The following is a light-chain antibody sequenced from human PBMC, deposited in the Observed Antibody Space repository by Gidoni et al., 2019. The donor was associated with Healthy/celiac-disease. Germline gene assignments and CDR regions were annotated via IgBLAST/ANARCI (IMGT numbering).Light chain of an antibody. CDR1: KSVSSSY. Sequence: EIVLTQSPGTLSLSPGERSTLSCRASKSVSSSYLAWYQQKPGQAPRLLIYGASSRATGIPDRFSASGSGTDFTLTISRLEPEDFAVYYGQQYGSSPPYTFGQWTKPEIK. V-gene: IGKV3-20*01. J-gene: IGKJ2*01. CDR2: GAS. CDR3: QQYGSSPPYT.